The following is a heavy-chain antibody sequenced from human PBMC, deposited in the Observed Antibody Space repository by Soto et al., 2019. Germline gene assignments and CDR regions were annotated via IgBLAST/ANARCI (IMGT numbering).Heavy chain of an antibody. CDR2: IYSGGST. D-gene: IGHD2-2*01. CDR3: ARDQFVVVRGATYYYYGMDV. J-gene: IGHJ6*02. V-gene: IGHV3-53*01. Sequence: PGGSLRLSCAASGFTVSSNYMSRVRQAPGKGLEWVSVIYSGGSTYYADSVKGRFTISRDNSKNTLYLQMNSLRAEDTAVYYCARDQFVVVRGATYYYYGMDVWGQGTTVTVSS. CDR1: GFTVSSNY.